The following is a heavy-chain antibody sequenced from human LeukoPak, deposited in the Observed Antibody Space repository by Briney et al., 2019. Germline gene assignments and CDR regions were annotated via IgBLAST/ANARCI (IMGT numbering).Heavy chain of an antibody. J-gene: IGHJ4*02. Sequence: ASVKVSCKASGYTFTSYGISWVRQAPGQGLEWMGWISAYNGNTNYAQKLQGRVTMTTDTSTSTAYMELRSLRSDDTAVYYCARADVLLWFGEFQPSHFDYWGQGTLVTVSS. D-gene: IGHD3-10*01. CDR3: ARADVLLWFGEFQPSHFDY. CDR2: ISAYNGNT. CDR1: GYTFTSYG. V-gene: IGHV1-18*01.